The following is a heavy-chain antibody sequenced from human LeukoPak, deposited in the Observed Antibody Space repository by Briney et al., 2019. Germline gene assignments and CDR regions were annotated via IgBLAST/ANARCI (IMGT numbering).Heavy chain of an antibody. CDR3: ARSPYGDYDGDYYYYGMDV. Sequence: PGGSLRLSCAASGFTFSSYWMSWVRQAPGKGLEWVANIKQAGSEKYYVDSVKGRFTISRDNAKNSLYLQMNSLRAEDTAVYYCARSPYGDYDGDYYYYGMDVWGQGTTVTVSS. J-gene: IGHJ6*02. D-gene: IGHD4-17*01. CDR2: IKQAGSEK. CDR1: GFTFSSYW. V-gene: IGHV3-7*01.